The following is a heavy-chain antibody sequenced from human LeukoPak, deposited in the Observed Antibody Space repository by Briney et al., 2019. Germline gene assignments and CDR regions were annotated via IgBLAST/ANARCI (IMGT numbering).Heavy chain of an antibody. J-gene: IGHJ6*03. Sequence: PSETLSLTCTVSGGSISSSSYYWGWIRQPPGKGLEWIGSMYESGSTYYNPSLKSRVTVSLDTSKNQFSLKLSSVTAADTAVYYCARGRALTASRTVSSWVPYYYYYMDVWGKGTTVTVSS. CDR3: ARGRALTASRTVSSWVPYYYYYMDV. D-gene: IGHD6-13*01. CDR1: GGSISSSSYY. V-gene: IGHV4-39*07. CDR2: MYESGST.